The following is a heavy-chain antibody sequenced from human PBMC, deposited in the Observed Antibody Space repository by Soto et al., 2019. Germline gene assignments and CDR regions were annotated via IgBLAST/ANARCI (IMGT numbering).Heavy chain of an antibody. V-gene: IGHV4-34*01. CDR3: ARVRKTPSRTALASKRPKYSYGLNWFDP. CDR2: INHSGST. J-gene: IGHJ5*02. D-gene: IGHD5-18*01. CDR1: GGSFSGYY. Sequence: SETLSLTCAVYGGSFSGYYWSWIRQPPGKGLEWIGEINHSGSTNYNPSLKSRVTISVDTSKNQFSLKLSSVTAADTAVYYCARVRKTPSRTALASKRPKYSYGLNWFDPWGQGTLVTVSS.